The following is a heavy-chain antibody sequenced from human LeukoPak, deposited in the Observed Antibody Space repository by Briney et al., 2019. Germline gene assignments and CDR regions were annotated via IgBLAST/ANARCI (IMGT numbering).Heavy chain of an antibody. CDR2: IYPGDSDT. J-gene: IGHJ6*03. V-gene: IGHV5-51*01. D-gene: IGHD6-6*01. CDR1: GYSFTSYW. Sequence: GESLKISCKGSGYSFTSYWIGWVRQMPGKGLEWMGIIYPGDSDTRYSPSFQGQVTISADKSISTAYLQWSSLKASDTAMYYCATRARPGYYSYNRDVGEKGTRATVS. CDR3: ATRARPGYYSYNRDV.